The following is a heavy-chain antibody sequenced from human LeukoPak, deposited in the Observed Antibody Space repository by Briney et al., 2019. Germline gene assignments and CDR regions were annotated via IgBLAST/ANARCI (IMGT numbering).Heavy chain of an antibody. J-gene: IGHJ4*02. CDR2: INPNSGGT. Sequence: PGASVKVSCKASGYTFTGYYMHWVRQAPGQGLEWMGWINPNSGGTNYAQKFQGRVTMTRDTSISTAYMELRSLRSDDTAVYYCARDGYDFWSGYYRYSDYWGQGTLVTVSS. D-gene: IGHD3-3*01. CDR3: ARDGYDFWSGYYRYSDY. V-gene: IGHV1-2*02. CDR1: GYTFTGYY.